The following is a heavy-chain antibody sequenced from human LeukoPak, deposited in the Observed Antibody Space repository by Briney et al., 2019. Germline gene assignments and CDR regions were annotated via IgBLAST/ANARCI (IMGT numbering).Heavy chain of an antibody. CDR3: ARELDIVVVPAAIGNWFDP. J-gene: IGHJ5*02. V-gene: IGHV3-21*01. CDR1: GFTFSSYR. D-gene: IGHD2-2*03. Sequence: GGSLRLSCAASGFTFSSYRMNWVRQAPGKGLEWVSSISSSSSYIYYADSVKGRFTISRDNAKNPLYLQTNSLRADDTAVYYCARELDIVVVPAAIGNWFDPWGQGTLVTVSS. CDR2: ISSSSSYI.